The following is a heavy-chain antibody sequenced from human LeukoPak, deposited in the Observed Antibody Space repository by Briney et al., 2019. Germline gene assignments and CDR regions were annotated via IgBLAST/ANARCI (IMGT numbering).Heavy chain of an antibody. Sequence: SGTLSLTCAVSGGSISSSYWWSWIRPPPGKGLEWIGEIYHSGSTNYNLSLKSRVTISVDKSKNQFSLKLNSVTAADTAVYYCAKSNGYGLIDIWGQGTMVTVSS. CDR3: AKSNGYGLIDI. D-gene: IGHD3-10*01. CDR2: IYHSGST. CDR1: GGSISSSYW. J-gene: IGHJ3*02. V-gene: IGHV4-4*02.